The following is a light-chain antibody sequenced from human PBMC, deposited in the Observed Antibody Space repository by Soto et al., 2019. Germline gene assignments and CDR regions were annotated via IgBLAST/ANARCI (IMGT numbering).Light chain of an antibody. J-gene: IGKJ4*01. CDR3: QQYDNYPLT. CDR2: DAS. CDR1: QSISRW. V-gene: IGKV1-5*01. Sequence: DIQMTQSLSTLSASVGDRVTITCRASQSISRWLAWYHQRPGKAPQVLIWDASRLQRGVPSRFSGSGPGTDFTLTISSLQPEDFATNYCQQYDNYPLTFGGATKVDIK.